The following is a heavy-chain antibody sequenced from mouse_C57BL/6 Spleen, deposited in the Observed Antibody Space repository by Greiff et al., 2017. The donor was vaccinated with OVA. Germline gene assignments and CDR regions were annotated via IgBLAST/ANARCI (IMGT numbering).Heavy chain of an antibody. CDR2: IDPNSGGT. J-gene: IGHJ4*01. CDR3: ARDYGNFSLAMDY. CDR1: GYTFTSYW. V-gene: IGHV1-72*01. D-gene: IGHD2-1*01. Sequence: QVQLQQSGAELVKPGASVKLSCKASGYTFTSYWMHWVKQRPGRGLEWIGRIDPNSGGTKYNEKFKSKATLTVDKHSSTAYMQLSSLTSEDSAVYYYARDYGNFSLAMDYWGQGTPVTISS.